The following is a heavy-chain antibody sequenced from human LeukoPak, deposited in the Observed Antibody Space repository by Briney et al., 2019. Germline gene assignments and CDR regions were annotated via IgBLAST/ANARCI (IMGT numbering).Heavy chain of an antibody. Sequence: ASVKVSCKASGYTFTSYDINWVRQATGQGLEWMGWMNPNSGNTGYAQKFQGRVTMTRNTSISTAYMELSSLRSEDTAVYYCARSSGRYYDSSGQMEYFQHWGQGTLVTVSS. CDR3: ARSSGRYYDSSGQMEYFQH. V-gene: IGHV1-8*01. CDR1: GYTFTSYD. J-gene: IGHJ1*01. CDR2: MNPNSGNT. D-gene: IGHD3-22*01.